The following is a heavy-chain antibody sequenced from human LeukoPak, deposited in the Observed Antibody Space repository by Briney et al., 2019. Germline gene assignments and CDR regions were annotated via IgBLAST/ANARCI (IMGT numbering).Heavy chain of an antibody. V-gene: IGHV1-8*03. D-gene: IGHD1-14*01. CDR1: GYTFTSYD. CDR3: ARGHRSKDHRNWFDP. Sequence: ASVKVSCKASGYTFTSYDINWVRQATGQGLEWMGWMDPNSGNTGYAQKFQGRVTITRNTSISTAYMELSSLRSEDTAVYYCARGHRSKDHRNWFDPWGQGTLVTVSS. CDR2: MDPNSGNT. J-gene: IGHJ5*02.